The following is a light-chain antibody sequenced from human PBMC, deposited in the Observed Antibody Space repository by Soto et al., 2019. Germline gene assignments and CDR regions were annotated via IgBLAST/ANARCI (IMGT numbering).Light chain of an antibody. CDR2: DVN. J-gene: IGLJ3*02. Sequence: QSALTQPRSVSRSPGQSVTISCTGTNSDIGGYNYVSWYQQHPGKAPKVMIYDVNRRPSGVPDRFSGSKSGNTASLTISGLQAEDEADYYCCSYAGRYNFWVFGGGTKLTVL. V-gene: IGLV2-11*01. CDR3: CSYAGRYNFWV. CDR1: NSDIGGYNY.